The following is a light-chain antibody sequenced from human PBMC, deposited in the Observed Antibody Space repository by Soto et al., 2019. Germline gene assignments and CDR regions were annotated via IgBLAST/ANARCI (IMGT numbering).Light chain of an antibody. V-gene: IGLV1-47*01. CDR3: DAWDNSLVGGPE. Sequence: QSVLTQPPSASGTPGQRVTISCSGSNSNIGSKYVYWYQQLPGTAPKLLLYRNNQRPSGVPDRFSGSKSGTSASLAISGLRSEDEADYYCDAWDNSLVGGPEFGGGTKVTVL. J-gene: IGLJ2*01. CDR1: NSNIGSKY. CDR2: RNN.